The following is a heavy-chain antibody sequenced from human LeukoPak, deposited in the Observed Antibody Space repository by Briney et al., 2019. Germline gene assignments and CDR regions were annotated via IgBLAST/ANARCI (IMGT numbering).Heavy chain of an antibody. Sequence: ASVKVSCKASGVTFSSYAISWVRQAPGQGLEWMGRIIPIFGTANHAQKFQGRVTLTTDQPTSTTYIELNSLKSEGPAVDLRARGVGSRSNWFDPWGQGTLVTVSS. D-gene: IGHD3-10*01. CDR1: GVTFSSYA. CDR2: IIPIFGTA. V-gene: IGHV1-69*05. J-gene: IGHJ5*02. CDR3: ARGVGSRSNWFDP.